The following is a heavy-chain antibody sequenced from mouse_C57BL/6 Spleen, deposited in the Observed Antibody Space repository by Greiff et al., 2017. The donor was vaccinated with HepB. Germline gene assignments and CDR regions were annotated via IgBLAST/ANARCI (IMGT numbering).Heavy chain of an antibody. Sequence: VQLQQSGPELVKPGASVKISCKASGYSFTGYYMNWVKQSPEKSLEWIGEINPSTGGTTYNQKFKAKATLTVDKSSSTAYMQLKSLTSEDSAVYYCARGGKRDYAMDYWGQGTSVTVSS. V-gene: IGHV1-42*01. J-gene: IGHJ4*01. CDR2: INPSTGGT. CDR3: ARGGKRDYAMDY. CDR1: GYSFTGYY.